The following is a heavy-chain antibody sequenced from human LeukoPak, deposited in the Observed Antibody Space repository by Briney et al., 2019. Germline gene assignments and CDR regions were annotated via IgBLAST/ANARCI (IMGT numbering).Heavy chain of an antibody. CDR2: ISYSGNT. CDR1: GASISNYY. D-gene: IGHD2-8*02. J-gene: IGHJ3*02. V-gene: IGHV4-59*01. CDR3: ARTITGYASDI. Sequence: PSETLSLTCSIFGASISNYYWTWIRQPPGEGLEWIGYISYSGNTNSNPSLKGRATISLDTSKNQFSLKLTSVTAADTAVYYCARTITGYASDIWGQGTMVTVSS.